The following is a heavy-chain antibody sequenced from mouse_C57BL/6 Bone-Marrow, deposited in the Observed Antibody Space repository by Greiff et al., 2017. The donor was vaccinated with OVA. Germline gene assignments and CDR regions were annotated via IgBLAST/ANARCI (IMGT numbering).Heavy chain of an antibody. CDR3: AREGHYYGSSYRYYFDY. Sequence: EVQGVESGGGLVKPGGSLKLSCAASGFTFSSYAMSWVRQTPEKRLEWVATISDGGSYTYYPDNVKGRFTISRDNAENNMYLQMSHRKSEDTAMYYCAREGHYYGSSYRYYFDYWGQGTTLTVSS. CDR1: GFTFSSYA. CDR2: ISDGGSYT. D-gene: IGHD1-1*01. V-gene: IGHV5-4*01. J-gene: IGHJ2*01.